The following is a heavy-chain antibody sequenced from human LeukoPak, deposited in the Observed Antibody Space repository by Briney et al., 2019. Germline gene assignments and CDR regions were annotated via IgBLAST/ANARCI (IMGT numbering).Heavy chain of an antibody. D-gene: IGHD4-23*01. J-gene: IGHJ4*02. V-gene: IGHV3-49*03. Sequence: GGSLRLSCTASGFTFGDYAMSWFRQAPGKGQVWVGFIRSKAYGGTTEYAASVKGRFTISRDDSKSIAYLQMNSLKTEDTAVYYCTRDYGGNPVDYWGQGTLVTVSS. CDR1: GFTFGDYA. CDR3: TRDYGGNPVDY. CDR2: IRSKAYGGTT.